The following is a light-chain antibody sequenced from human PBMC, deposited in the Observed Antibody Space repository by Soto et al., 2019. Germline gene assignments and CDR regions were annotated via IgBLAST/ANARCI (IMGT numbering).Light chain of an antibody. Sequence: DIQMTQSPSSLFASVGNRVTITCRASESISRHLNRYQMKPGKAPKILIYAASSLQNGVPSRFRGSGSAKHFTLSNTNLPPAEFATYHCQQTYSTLSLTFGQGTRL. V-gene: IGKV1-39*01. CDR2: AAS. J-gene: IGKJ5*01. CDR3: QQTYSTLSLT. CDR1: ESISRH.